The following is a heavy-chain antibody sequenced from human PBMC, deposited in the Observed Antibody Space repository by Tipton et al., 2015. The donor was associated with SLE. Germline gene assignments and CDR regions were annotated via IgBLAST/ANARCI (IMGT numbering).Heavy chain of an antibody. Sequence: TLSLTCSVSGDSIGTYYWNWIRQPPGKGLEFVGSVHYSGSTDYNSSLKSRITVSLDTSQNQFSLKLTSVTAADTAVYYCARGLLPFLDYFDYWGQGTLVTVSS. V-gene: IGHV4-59*01. CDR2: VHYSGST. J-gene: IGHJ4*02. D-gene: IGHD2-21*01. CDR3: ARGLLPFLDYFDY. CDR1: GDSIGTYY.